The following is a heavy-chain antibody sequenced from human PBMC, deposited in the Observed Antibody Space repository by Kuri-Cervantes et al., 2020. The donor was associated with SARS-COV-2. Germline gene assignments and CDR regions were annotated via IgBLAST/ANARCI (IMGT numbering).Heavy chain of an antibody. J-gene: IGHJ4*02. CDR1: GFLFSASA. CDR3: ARSRGGSYHGGFDY. CDR2: ISYDGSNK. Sequence: GESLKISCEVSGFLFSASAIHWVRQASGKGLEWVAVISYDGSNKYYADSVKGRFTISRDNSKNTLYLQMNSLRAEDTAVYYCARSRGGSYHGGFDYWGQGTLVTVSS. V-gene: IGHV3-30-3*01. D-gene: IGHD1-26*01.